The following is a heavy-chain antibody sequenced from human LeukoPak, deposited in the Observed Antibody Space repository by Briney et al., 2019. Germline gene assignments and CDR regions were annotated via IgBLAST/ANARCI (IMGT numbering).Heavy chain of an antibody. J-gene: IGHJ6*02. D-gene: IGHD1-26*01. Sequence: QPGGSLRLSCAASGFTFSSYSMNWVRQAPGKGLEWVSYISSSSSTIYYADSVKGRFTISRDNAKNSLYLQMNSLRAEDTAVYYCARDSSRGSYSLYYYYYYGMDVWGQGTTVTVSS. CDR3: ARDSSRGSYSLYYYYYYGMDV. CDR1: GFTFSSYS. V-gene: IGHV3-48*04. CDR2: ISSSSSTI.